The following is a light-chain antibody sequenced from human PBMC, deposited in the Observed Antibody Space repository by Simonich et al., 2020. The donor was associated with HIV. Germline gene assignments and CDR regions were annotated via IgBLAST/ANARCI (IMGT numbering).Light chain of an antibody. CDR3: QQYYDTPYT. J-gene: IGKJ2*01. CDR1: QSVLYSSNNKNY. V-gene: IGKV4-1*01. CDR2: WAS. Sequence: DIVMTQSPDSLAVSLGERATINCKSSQSVLYSSNNKNYLAWYQQKPGQPPKLLIYWASTRESGVPDRFSGSGSGPDFTFTISSLQAEDVAVYYCQQYYDTPYTFGQGTKLEIK.